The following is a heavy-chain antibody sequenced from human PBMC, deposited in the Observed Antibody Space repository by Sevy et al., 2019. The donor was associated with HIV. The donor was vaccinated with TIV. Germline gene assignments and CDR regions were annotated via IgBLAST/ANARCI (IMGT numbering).Heavy chain of an antibody. J-gene: IGHJ4*01. Sequence: GGSLRLSCAASGFAFSTHAMHWVRQAPGKGLEGVAVISYEGTETFYAASVEGRFTISRDNSKNMLSLQINSLRPEETAVYYCARDGGNSVKWYPLYWGHGTLVTVSS. V-gene: IGHV3-30-3*01. CDR2: ISYEGTET. CDR3: ARDGGNSVKWYPLY. CDR1: GFAFSTHA. D-gene: IGHD2-2*01.